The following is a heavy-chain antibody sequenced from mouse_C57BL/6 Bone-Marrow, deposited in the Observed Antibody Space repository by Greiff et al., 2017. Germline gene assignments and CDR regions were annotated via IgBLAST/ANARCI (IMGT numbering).Heavy chain of an antibody. CDR3: ASSYYYCVALYAY. CDR2: FYPGSGST. Sequence: QVHVKQPGAELVKPGASVKMSCKASGYTFTSYWINWVKQRPGQGLEWIGDFYPGSGSTNYNEKFKSKATLTVDKSSSTAYMQLISLTSEDSAVYYWASSYYYCVALYAYWGQGTLVTVSA. D-gene: IGHD1-1*01. V-gene: IGHV1-55*01. CDR1: GYTFTSYW. J-gene: IGHJ3*01.